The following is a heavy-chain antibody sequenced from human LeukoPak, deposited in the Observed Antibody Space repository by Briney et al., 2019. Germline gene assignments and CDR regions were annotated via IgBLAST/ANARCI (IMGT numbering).Heavy chain of an antibody. CDR1: GFTFSSYT. CDR3: ARGEQEMATMSIDY. D-gene: IGHD5-24*01. Sequence: GGSLRLSCAASGFTFSSYTMNWVRQAPGKGLEWVSSISSSTSYIYYADSVKGRFTISRDNAKNSLYLQMNSLRAEDTAVYYCARGEQEMATMSIDYWGQGTLVTLSS. J-gene: IGHJ4*02. V-gene: IGHV3-21*01. CDR2: ISSSTSYI.